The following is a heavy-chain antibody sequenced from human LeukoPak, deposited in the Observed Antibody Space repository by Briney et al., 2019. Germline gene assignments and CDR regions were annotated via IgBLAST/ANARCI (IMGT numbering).Heavy chain of an antibody. CDR1: GGSISSSSYY. Sequence: SETLSLTCTVSGGSISSSSYYWGWIRQPPGKGLEWIGEIYHSGSTNYNPSLKSQVTISVDKSKNQFSLKLSSVTAADTAVYYCARARYYDSSGSKFDYWGQGTLVTVSS. CDR3: ARARYYDSSGSKFDY. J-gene: IGHJ4*02. CDR2: IYHSGST. V-gene: IGHV4-39*07. D-gene: IGHD3-22*01.